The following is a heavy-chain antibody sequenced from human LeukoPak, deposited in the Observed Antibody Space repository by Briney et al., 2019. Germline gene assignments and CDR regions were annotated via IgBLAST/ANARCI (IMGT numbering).Heavy chain of an antibody. CDR3: AATNSYGSGTADY. CDR2: INHSGST. Sequence: SETLSLTCAVYGGSFSGYYWSWIRQPPGKGLEWIGEINHSGSTNYNPSLKSRVTISVDTSKNQLSLKLSSVTAADTAVYYCAATNSYGSGTADYWGQGTLVTVSS. J-gene: IGHJ4*02. CDR1: GGSFSGYY. V-gene: IGHV4-34*01. D-gene: IGHD3-10*01.